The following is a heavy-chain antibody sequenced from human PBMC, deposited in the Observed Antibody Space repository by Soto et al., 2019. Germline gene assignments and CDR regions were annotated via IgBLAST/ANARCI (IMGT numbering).Heavy chain of an antibody. CDR1: GFTFSSNW. Sequence: PGGSLTLSCAASGFTFSSNWMSWVRQAPGKGLEWVANIKQDGSEKYYVDSVKGRFTISRDNAKNSLYLQMNSLRAEDTAVYYCAREGFLGVMGYYGMVVWGQGTTVTVSS. CDR3: AREGFLGVMGYYGMVV. CDR2: IKQDGSEK. D-gene: IGHD3-10*01. J-gene: IGHJ6*02. V-gene: IGHV3-7*04.